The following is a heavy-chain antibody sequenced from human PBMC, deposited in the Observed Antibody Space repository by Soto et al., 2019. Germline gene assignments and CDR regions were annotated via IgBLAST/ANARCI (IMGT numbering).Heavy chain of an antibody. CDR3: ARERTIRLGELSLYS. J-gene: IGHJ4*02. Sequence: SVKVSCKASGGTFSSYAISWVRQAPGQGLEWMGGIIPIFGTANYAQKFRGRVTITADESTSTAYMELSSLRSEDTAVYYCARERTIRLGELSLYSWGQGTLVTVSS. V-gene: IGHV1-69*13. CDR1: GGTFSSYA. D-gene: IGHD3-16*02. CDR2: IIPIFGTA.